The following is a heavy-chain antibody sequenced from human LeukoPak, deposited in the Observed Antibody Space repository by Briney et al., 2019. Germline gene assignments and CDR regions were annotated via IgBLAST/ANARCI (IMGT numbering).Heavy chain of an antibody. V-gene: IGHV5-51*01. D-gene: IGHD1-26*01. CDR2: IYPGDSDT. CDR1: GYSFTSYW. J-gene: IGHJ6*02. CDR3: ARHVQWELRTAYYGMDV. Sequence: GESLKISCKGSGYSFTSYWIGWVRQMPWKGLEWMGIIYPGDSDTRYSPSFQGQVTISADKSISTAYLQWSSLKASDTAMYYCARHVQWELRTAYYGMDVWGQGTTVTVSS.